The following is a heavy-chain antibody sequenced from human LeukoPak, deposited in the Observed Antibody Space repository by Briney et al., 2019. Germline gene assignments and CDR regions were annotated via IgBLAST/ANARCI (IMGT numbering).Heavy chain of an antibody. J-gene: IGHJ4*02. CDR1: GGSFSSGGYY. D-gene: IGHD4-17*01. V-gene: IGHV4-31*03. Sequence: SETLSLTCTVSGGSFSSGGYYWSWSRQHPGQGLEWIVYIYYSGSTYYNPSLQSRITISVDTSKNQFSLKLSSVTAADTAVYYCARSAQTVTTFPLDYWGQGTLVTVSS. CDR2: IYYSGST. CDR3: ARSAQTVTTFPLDY.